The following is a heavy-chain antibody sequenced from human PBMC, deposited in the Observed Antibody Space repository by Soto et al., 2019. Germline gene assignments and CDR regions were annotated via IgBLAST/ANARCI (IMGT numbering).Heavy chain of an antibody. D-gene: IGHD3-10*01. J-gene: IGHJ6*02. V-gene: IGHV3-13*01. Sequence: DVQLVESGGGSVRPGGSLRLSCAAFGFTYNSYDMHWVRQVAGGGLEWVSSMGGAGAKEYAASVRGRFIISRDNAKNSLYLQMDSLRVGDTAVHYCTRAAFGDGMDLWGQGTPVTVSS. CDR2: MGGAGAK. CDR1: GFTYNSYD. CDR3: TRAAFGDGMDL.